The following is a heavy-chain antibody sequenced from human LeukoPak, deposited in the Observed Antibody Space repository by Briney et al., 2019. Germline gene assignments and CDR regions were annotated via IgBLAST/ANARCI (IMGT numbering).Heavy chain of an antibody. V-gene: IGHV4-39*01. J-gene: IGHJ4*02. CDR3: ARSDGYNPFDY. CDR2: IYYSGST. Sequence: SETLSLTWTVSGGSISSSSYYWGWLRQPPGRGLEWFGRIYYSGSTYYNPSLKSRVTISVDTSKNQFSLKLSSVTAADTAVYYCARSDGYNPFDYWGQGTLVTVSS. CDR1: GGSISSSSYY. D-gene: IGHD5-24*01.